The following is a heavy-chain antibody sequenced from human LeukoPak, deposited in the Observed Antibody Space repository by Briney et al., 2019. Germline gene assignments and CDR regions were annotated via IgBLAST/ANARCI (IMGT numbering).Heavy chain of an antibody. D-gene: IGHD5-12*01. CDR3: VRAFGGYDSQRFYYNMDV. CDR2: IHGSASYN. J-gene: IGHJ6*03. Sequence: PGGSLRLSCAASGFTFSSYVMSWVRQAPGKGLEWVSCIHGSASYNYYADSVKGRFTISRDSAKNSLYLEMSSLRVEDTAVYYCVRAFGGYDSQRFYYNMDVWGKGTTVTVSS. CDR1: GFTFSSYV. V-gene: IGHV3-21*06.